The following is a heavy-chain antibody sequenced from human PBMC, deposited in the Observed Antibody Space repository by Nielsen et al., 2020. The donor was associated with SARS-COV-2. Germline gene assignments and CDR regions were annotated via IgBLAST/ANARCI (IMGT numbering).Heavy chain of an antibody. D-gene: IGHD3-22*01. Sequence: SETLSLTCTVSGGSISSSNYYWGWIRQPPGKGLEWIGTIYYSGSSYYNPSLKSRVTISVDTSKNQSSLNLSTVTATDTAAYYYARQGPNYYDSSGYWNQFDSWGQGTLVTVSS. CDR3: ARQGPNYYDSSGYWNQFDS. CDR2: IYYSGSS. CDR1: GGSISSSNYY. V-gene: IGHV4-39*01. J-gene: IGHJ5*01.